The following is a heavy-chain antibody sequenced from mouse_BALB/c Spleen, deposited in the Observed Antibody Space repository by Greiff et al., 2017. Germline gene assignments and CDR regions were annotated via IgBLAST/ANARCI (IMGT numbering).Heavy chain of an antibody. Sequence: EVQLVESGGGLVKPGGSLKLSCAASGFTFSGYAMSWVRQTPEKRLEWVASISSGGSTYYPDSVKGRFTISRDNARNILYLQMSSLRSEDTAMYYCATLGIYYDCYFDYWGQGTTLTVSA. CDR2: ISSGGST. CDR3: ATLGIYYDCYFDY. J-gene: IGHJ2*01. CDR1: GFTFSGYA. D-gene: IGHD2-4*01. V-gene: IGHV5-6-5*01.